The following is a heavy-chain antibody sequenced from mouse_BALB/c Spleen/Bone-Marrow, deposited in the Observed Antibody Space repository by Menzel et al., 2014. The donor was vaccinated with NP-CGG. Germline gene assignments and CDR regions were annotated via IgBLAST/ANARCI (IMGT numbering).Heavy chain of an antibody. CDR3: ARYDYGVYFAY. Sequence: DVQLQESGAELVKPGASVKLSCTASGFNIKDTYMHWVTQRPEQGLEWIGRIDPANGNTKYDPKFQGKATITADTSSNTAYLQLSSLTSEDTAIYYCARYDYGVYFAYWVQRTSRTGSS. CDR1: GFNIKDTY. CDR2: IDPANGNT. D-gene: IGHD2-4*01. V-gene: IGHV14-3*02. J-gene: IGHJ2*02.